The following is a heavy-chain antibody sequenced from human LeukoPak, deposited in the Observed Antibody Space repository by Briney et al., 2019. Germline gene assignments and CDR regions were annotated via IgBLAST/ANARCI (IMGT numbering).Heavy chain of an antibody. CDR3: VREGDYYDSSGTPTDI. J-gene: IGHJ3*02. CDR1: GGSISSYY. CDR2: IYYSGST. Sequence: SESLSLTCTVSGGSISSYYWSWIRQPPGKGLEWIGYIYYSGSTNYNPSLKSRVTISVDTSKNQFSLKLSSVTAADTAVYYCVREGDYYDSSGTPTDIWGQGTMVTVSS. D-gene: IGHD3-22*01. V-gene: IGHV4-59*01.